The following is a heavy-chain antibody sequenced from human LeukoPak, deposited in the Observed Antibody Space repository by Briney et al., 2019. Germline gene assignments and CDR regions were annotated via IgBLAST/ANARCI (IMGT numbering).Heavy chain of an antibody. D-gene: IGHD3-3*01. CDR3: AKIPYDFWSGYTQFDY. CDR1: GFTFSSYG. CDR2: IRYDGSNK. J-gene: IGHJ4*02. V-gene: IGHV3-30*02. Sequence: GGSLRLSCAASGFTFSSYGMHWVRQAPGKGLEWVAFIRYDGSNKYYADSVEGRFTISRDNSKNTLYLQMNSLRAEDTAVYYCAKIPYDFWSGYTQFDYWGQGTLVTVSS.